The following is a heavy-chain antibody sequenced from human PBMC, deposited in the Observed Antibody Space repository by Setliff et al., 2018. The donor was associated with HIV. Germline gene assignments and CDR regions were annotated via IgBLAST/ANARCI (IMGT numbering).Heavy chain of an antibody. D-gene: IGHD6-6*01. CDR2: IYYSGST. CDR3: VRMEATRPPRGLDY. V-gene: IGHV4-39*01. CDR1: GGSVSDTSYY. J-gene: IGHJ4*02. Sequence: PSETLSLTCTVSGGSVSDTSYYWGWIRQPTGKGLEWIGTIYYSGSTQYSPSFKSRVTISVDTSKNQFSLKVISVTAADTAVYYCVRMEATRPPRGLDYWGQGTLVTV.